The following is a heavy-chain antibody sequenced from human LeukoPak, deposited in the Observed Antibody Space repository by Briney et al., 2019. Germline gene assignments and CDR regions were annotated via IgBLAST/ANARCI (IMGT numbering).Heavy chain of an antibody. CDR3: ASRGYSYGSDDY. D-gene: IGHD5-18*01. CDR2: INHSGST. J-gene: IGHJ4*02. CDR1: GGSFSGYY. V-gene: IGHV4-34*01. Sequence: SETLSLTCAVYGGSFSGYYWSWIRQPPGKGLEWIGEINHSGSTNYNPSLKSRVTISVDTSKNQFSLKLSSVTAADTAVYYCASRGYSYGSDDYWGQGTPVTVSS.